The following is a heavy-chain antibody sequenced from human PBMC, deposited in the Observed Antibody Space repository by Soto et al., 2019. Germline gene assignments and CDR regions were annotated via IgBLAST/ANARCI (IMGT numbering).Heavy chain of an antibody. J-gene: IGHJ6*02. CDR1: GFTFSSYS. CDR2: ISSSSSYI. CDR3: ARSWFGYYDFWSGYSHYYGMDV. Sequence: GGSLRLSCAASGFTFSSYSMNWVRQAPGKGLEWVSSISSSSSYIYYADSVKGRFTISRDNAKNSLYLQMNSLRAEDTAVYYCARSWFGYYDFWSGYSHYYGMDVWGQGTTVTVSS. V-gene: IGHV3-21*01. D-gene: IGHD3-3*01.